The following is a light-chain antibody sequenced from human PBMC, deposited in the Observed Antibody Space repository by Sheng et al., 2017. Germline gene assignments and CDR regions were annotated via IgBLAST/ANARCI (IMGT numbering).Light chain of an antibody. J-gene: IGKJ4*01. CDR2: GGS. Sequence: EIVLTQSPGTLSLSPGERATLSCRASQSTSASYLTWYQQKPGQPPRLLIYGGSSRATGIPDRFSGSGSGTDFTLTISRLEPEDLAVYYCLHYGDSTDTFGGGTKVEIK. CDR3: LHYGDSTDT. CDR1: QSTSASY. V-gene: IGKV3-20*01.